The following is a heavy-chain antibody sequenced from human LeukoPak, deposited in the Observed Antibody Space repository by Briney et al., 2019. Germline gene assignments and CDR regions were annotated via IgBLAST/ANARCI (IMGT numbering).Heavy chain of an antibody. Sequence: GGSLRLSCAASGFTFSSYGMHWVRQAPGKGLEWVAVISYDGSNKYYTDSVKGRFTISRDNSKNTLYLQMNSLRAEDTAVYYCAKDPGSWAAAGTFDYWGQGTLVTVSS. V-gene: IGHV3-30*18. CDR1: GFTFSSYG. CDR2: ISYDGSNK. CDR3: AKDPGSWAAAGTFDY. J-gene: IGHJ4*02. D-gene: IGHD6-13*01.